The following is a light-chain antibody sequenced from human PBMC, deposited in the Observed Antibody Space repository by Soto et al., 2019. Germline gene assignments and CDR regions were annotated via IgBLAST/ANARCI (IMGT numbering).Light chain of an antibody. J-gene: IGKJ1*01. Sequence: IQLTHSPSSLSASVGDRVTITSRASQGINTFLAWYQQKPGKAPKLLIYAASTLQVGVPSRFSGSGSGTEFTLTISSLQPDDYASYYCQSNYILPWTFGQGTKVDIK. CDR2: AAS. CDR1: QGINTF. CDR3: QSNYILPWT. V-gene: IGKV1-9*01.